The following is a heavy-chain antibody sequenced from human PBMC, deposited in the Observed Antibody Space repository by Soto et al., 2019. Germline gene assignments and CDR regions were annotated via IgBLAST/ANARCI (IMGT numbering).Heavy chain of an antibody. CDR1: GGSISSSSYY. V-gene: IGHV4-39*01. CDR2: IYYSGST. Sequence: QLQLQESGPGLVKPSETLSLTCTVSGGSISSSSYYWGWIRQPPGKGLEWIGSIYYSGSTYYNPSLKRRVTISVDTSKNQFSLKLSSVTAADTAVYYCARHWYYDFWSGYPLDPWGQGTLVTVSS. D-gene: IGHD3-3*01. J-gene: IGHJ5*02. CDR3: ARHWYYDFWSGYPLDP.